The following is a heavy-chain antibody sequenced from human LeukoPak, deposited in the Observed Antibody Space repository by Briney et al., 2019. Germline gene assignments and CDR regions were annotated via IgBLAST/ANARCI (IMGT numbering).Heavy chain of an antibody. J-gene: IGHJ4*02. CDR2: IYNTGST. V-gene: IGHV4-59*01. CDR3: ASSYYDFWSDTYYFEY. D-gene: IGHD3-3*01. CDR1: GGSISGYY. Sequence: PSETLSLTCTVSGGSISGYYWSWIRQPPGKGLEWIGYIYNTGSTNYKSSLKSRVTMSLDTSKNQFSLRLNSVTAADTAVYYCASSYYDFWSDTYYFEYWSQGTLVTVSS.